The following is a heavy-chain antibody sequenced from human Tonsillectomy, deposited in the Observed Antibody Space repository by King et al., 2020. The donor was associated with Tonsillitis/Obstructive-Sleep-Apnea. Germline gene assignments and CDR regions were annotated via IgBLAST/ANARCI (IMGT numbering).Heavy chain of an antibody. CDR1: GGSFSGYY. D-gene: IGHD1-1*01. CDR2: INNSGSS. V-gene: IGHV4-34*01. J-gene: IGHJ3*02. CDR3: AEQKAGTTYGYAFDI. Sequence: LQQWGAGLLKPSETLSLTCAVYGGSFSGYYWSWIRQPPGKGLEWIVDINNSGSSNYNPPLNSRVTISVDTSKNQFSLKLSSVTAADMAVYYWAEQKAGTTYGYAFDIWGQGTMVTVSS.